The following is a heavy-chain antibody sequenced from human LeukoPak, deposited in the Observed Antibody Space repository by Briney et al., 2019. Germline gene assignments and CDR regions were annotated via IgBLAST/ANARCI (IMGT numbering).Heavy chain of an antibody. CDR3: ARAAHRGFSFDY. D-gene: IGHD3-10*01. Sequence: PGGSLRLSCAASGFTFSSYSMNWVRQAPGKGLEWVSSISSSSSYIYYADSVKGRITISRDNSKNTLYLEMNSLRPEDTAVFYCARAAHRGFSFDYWGQGTLVTVSS. V-gene: IGHV3-21*01. J-gene: IGHJ4*02. CDR1: GFTFSSYS. CDR2: ISSSSSYI.